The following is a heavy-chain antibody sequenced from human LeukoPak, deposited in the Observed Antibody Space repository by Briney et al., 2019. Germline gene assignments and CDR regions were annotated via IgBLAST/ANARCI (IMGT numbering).Heavy chain of an antibody. Sequence: SETLSLTCTVSGYSISSGYYWGWIRPPPGKGLEWIGSIYHSGSTYYNPSLKSRVTISVDTSKNQFSLKLSSVTAADTAVYYCAAEGYYYYMDVWGKGTTVTVSS. CDR2: IYHSGST. J-gene: IGHJ6*03. CDR3: AAEGYYYYMDV. CDR1: GYSISSGYY. V-gene: IGHV4-38-2*02.